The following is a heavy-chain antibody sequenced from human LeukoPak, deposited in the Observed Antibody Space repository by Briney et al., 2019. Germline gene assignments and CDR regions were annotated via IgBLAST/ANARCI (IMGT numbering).Heavy chain of an antibody. CDR2: INHSGST. Sequence: SETLSLTCAVYGGSFSGYYWSWIRQPPGKGLEWIGEINHSGSTNYNSSLKSRVTISVDTSKNQFSLKLSSVTAADTAVYYCARALHGENGVFDYWGQGTLVTVSS. CDR3: ARALHGENGVFDY. D-gene: IGHD2-21*01. CDR1: GGSFSGYY. V-gene: IGHV4-34*01. J-gene: IGHJ4*02.